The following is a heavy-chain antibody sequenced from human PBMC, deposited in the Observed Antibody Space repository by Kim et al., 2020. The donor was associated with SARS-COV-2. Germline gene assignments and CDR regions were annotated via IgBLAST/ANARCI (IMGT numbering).Heavy chain of an antibody. CDR3: ARVVSDCSGGSCYSEDYYYYGMDV. J-gene: IGHJ6*02. CDR2: IYYSGST. V-gene: IGHV4-39*07. CDR1: GGSISSSSYY. D-gene: IGHD2-15*01. Sequence: SETLSLTCTVSGGSISSSSYYWGWIRQPPGKGLEWIGSIYYSGSTYYNPSLKSRVTISVDTSKNKFSLKLSSVTAADTAVYYCARVVSDCSGGSCYSEDYYYYGMDVWGQGTTVTVSS.